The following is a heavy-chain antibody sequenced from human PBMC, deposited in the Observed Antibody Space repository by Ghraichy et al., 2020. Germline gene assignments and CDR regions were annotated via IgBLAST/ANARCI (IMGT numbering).Heavy chain of an antibody. J-gene: IGHJ4*02. CDR1: GFTFSNYA. CDR3: ARDRSSSGWRAY. D-gene: IGHD6-19*01. V-gene: IGHV3-23*01. CDR2: ISFTGGAA. Sequence: GSLRLSFAASGFTFSNYAMSWFRQTPAKGLEWVSSISFTGGAAFYADSVKGRFAISRDNSKNTVSLQMNNLRAEDTAVYYCARDRSSSGWRAYWGQGTLVSVSS.